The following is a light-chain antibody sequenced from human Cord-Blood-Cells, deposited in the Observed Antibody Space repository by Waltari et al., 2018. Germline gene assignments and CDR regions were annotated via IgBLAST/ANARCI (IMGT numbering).Light chain of an antibody. Sequence: QSALTQPRSVSGSPGQSVTISCTGTSSDVGGYNYVYWYQQHPGKAPKLMIYDVSKRPAGVPDRFAASKSGNTASLTVSGLQAEDEADYYCCSYAGSYTGVFGGGTKLTVL. CDR2: DVS. CDR3: CSYAGSYTGV. V-gene: IGLV2-11*01. CDR1: SSDVGGYNY. J-gene: IGLJ2*01.